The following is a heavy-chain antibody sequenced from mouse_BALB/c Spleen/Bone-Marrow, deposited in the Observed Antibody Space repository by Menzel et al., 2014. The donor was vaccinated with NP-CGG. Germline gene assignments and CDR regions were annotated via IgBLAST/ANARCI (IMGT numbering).Heavy chain of an antibody. V-gene: IGHV5-12-2*01. D-gene: IGHD2-14*01. CDR3: TRPRYPFYVMDS. J-gene: IGHJ4*01. Sequence: DVHLVESGGGLVQPGGSRKLSCVVSGITFRSNTLSWVRQTPEKGLEWVAYITDDVGSTYYPAIVKGRFTISRDNAKNTLYLQMSGLKSEDTAMYYCTRPRYPFYVMDSWGQGTSVTVSS. CDR2: ITDDVGST. CDR1: GITFRSNT.